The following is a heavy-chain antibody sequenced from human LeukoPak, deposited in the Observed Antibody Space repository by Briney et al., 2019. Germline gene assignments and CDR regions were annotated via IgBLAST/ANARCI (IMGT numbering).Heavy chain of an antibody. V-gene: IGHV3-21*01. CDR1: GFTFSSYS. J-gene: IGHJ3*02. CDR3: ASDKDYDILTGYYPDAFDI. D-gene: IGHD3-9*01. Sequence: GGSLRLSCAASGFTFSSYSMNWVRQAPGKGLEWVSSISSSSSYVYYADSVKGRFTISRDNAKNSLYLQMNSLRAEDTAVYYCASDKDYDILTGYYPDAFDIWGQGTMVTVSS. CDR2: ISSSSSYV.